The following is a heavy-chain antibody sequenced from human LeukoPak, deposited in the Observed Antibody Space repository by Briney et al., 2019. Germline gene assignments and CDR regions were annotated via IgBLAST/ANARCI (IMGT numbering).Heavy chain of an antibody. V-gene: IGHV5-51*01. J-gene: IGHJ4*02. CDR1: GYSFTSYW. CDR2: INPEDSDT. CDR3: ARAYRSHNSDYYNFDY. D-gene: IGHD2-21*02. Sequence: GESLKISCKGSGYSFTSYWIGWVRQMPGKGLEWMGIINPEDSDTTYSPSFQGQVTISADKSISIAYLQWISLKASDTAIYYCARAYRSHNSDYYNFDYWGQGTLVTVSS.